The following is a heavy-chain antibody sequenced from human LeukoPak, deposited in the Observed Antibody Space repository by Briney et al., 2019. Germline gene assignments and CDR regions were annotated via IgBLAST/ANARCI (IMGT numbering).Heavy chain of an antibody. CDR3: ARDRGGSYSIDY. J-gene: IGHJ4*02. CDR2: IIPIFGTA. Sequence: RASVKVSCKASGGTFSSYAISWVRQAPGQGLEWMGGIIPIFGTANYAQKFQGRVTITADESTSTAYMELSSLRAEDTAIYYCARDRGGSYSIDYWGQGTLVTVSS. V-gene: IGHV1-69*13. CDR1: GGTFSSYA. D-gene: IGHD1-26*01.